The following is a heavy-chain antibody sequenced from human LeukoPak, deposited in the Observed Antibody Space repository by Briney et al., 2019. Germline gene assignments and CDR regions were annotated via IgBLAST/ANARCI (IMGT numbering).Heavy chain of an antibody. CDR1: GGSISTYY. V-gene: IGHV4-59*01. CDR3: ARDGYSGSDAL. D-gene: IGHD5-12*01. CDR2: IYHSGST. Sequence: SETLSLTCTVSGGSISTYYWSWIRQPPGKGLEWIGYIYHSGSTKYNPSLKSRVTISVDTSQSQFSLKLSSVTAADTAVYYCARDGYSGSDALWGQGTLVTVSS. J-gene: IGHJ4*02.